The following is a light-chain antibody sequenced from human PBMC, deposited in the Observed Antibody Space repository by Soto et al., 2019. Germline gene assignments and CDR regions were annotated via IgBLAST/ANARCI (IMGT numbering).Light chain of an antibody. V-gene: IGLV2-14*01. CDR2: EFS. CDR1: RSDVGGSKY. J-gene: IGLJ1*01. CDR3: SSYTSSGTLVV. Sequence: QSALTQPASVSGSPGQSITISCTGTRSDVGGSKYVSWYQQYPGKAPEVMIYEFSDRPAGVSNRFSGSKSGNTASLTISGLQAEDEDDYYCSSYTSSGTLVVFGSGTKLTVL.